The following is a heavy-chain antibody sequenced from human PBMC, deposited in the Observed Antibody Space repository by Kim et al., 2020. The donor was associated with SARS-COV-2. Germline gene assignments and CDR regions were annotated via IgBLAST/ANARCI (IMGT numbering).Heavy chain of an antibody. CDR3: ARDMGEGGSYGY. D-gene: IGHD1-26*01. V-gene: IGHV1-69*01. J-gene: IGHJ4*02. Sequence: NYAQKFQGRVTIPADESTSTAYMELSSLRSEDTAVYYCARDMGEGGSYGYWGQGTLVTVSS.